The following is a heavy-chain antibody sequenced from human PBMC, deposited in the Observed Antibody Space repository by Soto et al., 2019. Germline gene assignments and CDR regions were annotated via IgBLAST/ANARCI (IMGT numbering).Heavy chain of an antibody. CDR2: IFSNDDK. CDR3: ALMRGGWNPIHGYADYFDY. CDR1: EFSTRVG. V-gene: IGHV2-26*01. D-gene: IGHD2-2*01. J-gene: IGHJ4*02. Sequence: HVTLQESGPVLVKPTEPLTLTCTVSEFSTRVGVGWLRQHPGKALEWLAHIFSNDDKSYPTSLSNRLTASKDTSNTQVVLTQTTMDPADTATYYCALMRGGWNPIHGYADYFDYWGLGTLVSVSS.